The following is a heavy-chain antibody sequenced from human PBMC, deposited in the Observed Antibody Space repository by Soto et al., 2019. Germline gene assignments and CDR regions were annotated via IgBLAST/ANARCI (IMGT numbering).Heavy chain of an antibody. CDR1: GYTFPAFA. D-gene: IGHD6-25*01. Sequence: QVHLGQSGAEVKKPGASVKVSCKPSGYTFPAFAVHWVRQASGQRLEWMGWINVGNGDTKSSQNLQGRVTITRDTSASTVYMELSSLRSEDTAVYYCVRVGGSGWTLDFWGQGTLVTVSS. V-gene: IGHV1-3*01. J-gene: IGHJ4*02. CDR2: INVGNGDT. CDR3: VRVGGSGWTLDF.